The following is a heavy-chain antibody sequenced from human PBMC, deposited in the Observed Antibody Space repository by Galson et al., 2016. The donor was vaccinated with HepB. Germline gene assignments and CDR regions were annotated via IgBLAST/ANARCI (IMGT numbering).Heavy chain of an antibody. D-gene: IGHD1-1*01. CDR2: SSYTGST. Sequence: SETLSLTCTVSGGATYTSYWSWIRQPPGRGLEWIGYSSYTGSTYSNPSLKSRLTISVDASKNLFSLKLSSVTAADTAVYYCAKVGAYNFDSWGQGSLVTGSS. CDR1: GGATYTSY. CDR3: AKVGAYNFDS. J-gene: IGHJ4*02. V-gene: IGHV4-59*01.